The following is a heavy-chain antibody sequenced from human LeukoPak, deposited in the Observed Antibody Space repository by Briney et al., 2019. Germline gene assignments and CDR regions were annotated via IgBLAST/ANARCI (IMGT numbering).Heavy chain of an antibody. CDR1: GGSISSYY. D-gene: IGHD3-10*01. Sequence: SETLSLTCTVSGGSISSYYWSWIRQPAGKGLEWIGRIYTSGSTNYNPSLKSRVTMSVDTSKNQFSLKLSSVTAADTAVYYCARDLGGSGSYPQGFDYWGQGTLVTVSS. CDR2: IYTSGST. V-gene: IGHV4-4*07. CDR3: ARDLGGSGSYPQGFDY. J-gene: IGHJ4*02.